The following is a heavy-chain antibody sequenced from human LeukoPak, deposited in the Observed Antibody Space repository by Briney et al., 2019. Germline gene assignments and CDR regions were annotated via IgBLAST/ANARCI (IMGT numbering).Heavy chain of an antibody. J-gene: IGHJ4*02. CDR2: ITNSGSTI. Sequence: AGSLRLSCAASGFTFRDYYRSWIRQAPGKWLEWVSYITNSGSTIYYADSVNGRFTISRDNAKNSLYLQMNSLRAEDTAVYYCAKTPGRLHYDSSGYTFDYWGQGTLVTVSS. CDR3: AKTPGRLHYDSSGYTFDY. V-gene: IGHV3-11*04. D-gene: IGHD3-22*01. CDR1: GFTFRDYY.